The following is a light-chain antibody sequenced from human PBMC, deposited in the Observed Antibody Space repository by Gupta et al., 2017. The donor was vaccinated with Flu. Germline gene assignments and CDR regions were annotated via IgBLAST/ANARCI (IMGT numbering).Light chain of an antibody. J-gene: IGKJ2*01. CDR2: GAT. Sequence: PSSLSASVGDRVTITCRASQSIGRFLNWYQQKPGEAPKVLINGATSLQSGVTSTFSGSGSGTDFILTISSLQPEDFATYYCQQSYSSPYTFGQGTKLEI. CDR3: QQSYSSPYT. V-gene: IGKV1-39*01. CDR1: QSIGRF.